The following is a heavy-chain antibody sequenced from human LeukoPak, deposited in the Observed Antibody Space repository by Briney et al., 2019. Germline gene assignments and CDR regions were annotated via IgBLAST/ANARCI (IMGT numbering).Heavy chain of an antibody. D-gene: IGHD3-10*01. J-gene: IGHJ6*02. CDR1: GFTFSSYA. Sequence: GGSLRLSCAASGFTFSSYAMSWVRQAPGKGLEWVSAISGSGGSTYYADSVKGRFTISRDNSKNTLYLQMNSLRAEDTAVYYCAKAAHGVLWFGELSTYYYGMDVWGQGTTVTVSS. CDR2: ISGSGGST. V-gene: IGHV3-23*01. CDR3: AKAAHGVLWFGELSTYYYGMDV.